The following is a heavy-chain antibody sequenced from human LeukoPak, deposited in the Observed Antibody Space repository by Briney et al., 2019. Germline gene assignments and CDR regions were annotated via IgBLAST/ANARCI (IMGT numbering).Heavy chain of an antibody. CDR2: INPSGGST. CDR3: AREGGDGYNRDY. D-gene: IGHD5-24*01. J-gene: IGHJ4*02. CDR1: GYTFTGYY. Sequence: GASVKVSCKASGYTFTGYYMHWVRQAPGQGLEWMGIINPSGGSTSYAQKFQGRVTMTRDMSTSTVYMELSSPRSEDTAVYYCAREGGDGYNRDYWGQGTLVTVSS. V-gene: IGHV1-46*01.